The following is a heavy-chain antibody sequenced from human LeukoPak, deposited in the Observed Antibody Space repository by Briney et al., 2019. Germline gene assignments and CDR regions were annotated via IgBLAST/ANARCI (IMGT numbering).Heavy chain of an antibody. D-gene: IGHD6-19*01. J-gene: IGHJ4*02. CDR2: ISSSDTYI. CDR3: AKRPRSGWYFDY. V-gene: IGHV3-21*01. Sequence: GGSLRLSCAASGFTFSSYSMNWVRQAPGKGLEWVSSISSSDTYIYHADSVKGRFTISRDNAKNSLYLQMNSLRAEDTALYYCAKRPRSGWYFDYWGQGTLVTVSS. CDR1: GFTFSSYS.